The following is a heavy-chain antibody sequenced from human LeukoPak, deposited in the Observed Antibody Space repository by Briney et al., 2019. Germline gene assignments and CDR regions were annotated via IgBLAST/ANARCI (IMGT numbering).Heavy chain of an antibody. V-gene: IGHV3-48*04. J-gene: IGHJ4*02. Sequence: GGSLRLSCTASGFTFSSYSMNWVRQAPGKGLEWVSFISSSSSTIYYADSVKGRFTISRDNAKNSLYLQMNSLRAEDTAVYYCARDRGGSYSAIDYWGQGTLVTVSS. CDR2: ISSSSSTI. CDR1: GFTFSSYS. CDR3: ARDRGGSYSAIDY. D-gene: IGHD1-26*01.